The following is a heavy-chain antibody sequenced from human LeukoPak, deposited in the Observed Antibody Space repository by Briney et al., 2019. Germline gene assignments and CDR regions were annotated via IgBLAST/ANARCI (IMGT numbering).Heavy chain of an antibody. Sequence: ASVKVSCKASGGTFSSYTISWVRQAPGQGLEWMGRIIPILGIANYAQKFQGRVTITADKSTSTAYMELSSLRSEDTAVYYCARDEVVTATDAFDIWGQGTMVTVPS. CDR2: IIPILGIA. CDR3: ARDEVVTATDAFDI. J-gene: IGHJ3*02. V-gene: IGHV1-69*04. CDR1: GGTFSSYT. D-gene: IGHD2-21*02.